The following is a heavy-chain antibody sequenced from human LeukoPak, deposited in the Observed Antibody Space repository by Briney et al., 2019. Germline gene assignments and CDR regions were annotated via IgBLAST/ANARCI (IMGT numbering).Heavy chain of an antibody. Sequence: ASVKVSCKASGYTFTAYYMHWVRQAPGQGLEWMGWINPNSGGTNSSQKFQDRVTLTRDTSISTAYMEPGSLRSDDTAIYYCARSIVVVPAAILYYYYGMDVWGQGTTVTVSS. D-gene: IGHD2-2*02. CDR1: GYTFTAYY. J-gene: IGHJ6*02. CDR2: INPNSGGT. CDR3: ARSIVVVPAAILYYYYGMDV. V-gene: IGHV1-2*02.